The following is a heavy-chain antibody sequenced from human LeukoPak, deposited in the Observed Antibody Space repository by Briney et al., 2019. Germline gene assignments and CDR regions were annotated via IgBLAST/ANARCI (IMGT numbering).Heavy chain of an antibody. CDR3: ARGGSGTTVTRGWFDP. V-gene: IGHV4-59*01. D-gene: IGHD3-10*01. CDR1: DGSISNYY. J-gene: IGHJ5*02. Sequence: PSETLSLTCTVSDGSISNYYWHWIRQPPGKGLEWIGYIYHNGDANYTPSLESRVTMSVDTSKNQFSLKLSSVTAADTAVYYCARGGSGTTVTRGWFDPWGQGTLVTVSS. CDR2: IYHNGDA.